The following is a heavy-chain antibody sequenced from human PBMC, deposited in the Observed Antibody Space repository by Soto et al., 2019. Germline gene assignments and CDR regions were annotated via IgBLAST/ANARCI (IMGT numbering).Heavy chain of an antibody. Sequence: QVQLVQSGAEVKKPGSSVKVSCKASGGTFSSYAISWVRQAPGQGLEWMGGIIPIFGTANYAQKFQGRVTMTEDESTNTAYMELSSLRSEDTAVYYCARDRGGSKQQHDAFDIWGQGTMVTVSS. J-gene: IGHJ3*02. V-gene: IGHV1-69*01. CDR3: ARDRGGSKQQHDAFDI. CDR1: GGTFSSYA. D-gene: IGHD6-13*01. CDR2: IIPIFGTA.